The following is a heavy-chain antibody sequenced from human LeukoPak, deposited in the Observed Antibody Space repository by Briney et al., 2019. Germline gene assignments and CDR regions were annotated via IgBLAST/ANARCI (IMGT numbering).Heavy chain of an antibody. Sequence: SETLSLTCTVSGGSISSSSYYWGWIRQPPGKGLEWIGSIYYSGSTYYNPSLKSRVTISVDTSKNQFSLKLSSVTAADTAVYYCARGRDGSGSYWNWFDPWGQGTLVTVSS. V-gene: IGHV4-39*07. CDR1: GGSISSSSYY. J-gene: IGHJ5*02. CDR3: ARGRDGSGSYWNWFDP. D-gene: IGHD3-10*01. CDR2: IYYSGST.